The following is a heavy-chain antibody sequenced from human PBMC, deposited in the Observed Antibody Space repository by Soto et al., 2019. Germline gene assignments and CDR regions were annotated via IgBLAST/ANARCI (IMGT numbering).Heavy chain of an antibody. CDR2: LSGSGGTT. CDR1: GFTFSSYD. J-gene: IGHJ5*01. D-gene: IGHD3-10*01. V-gene: IGHV3-23*01. CDR3: ESDDGTYGPSWVDS. Sequence: EVQLLESGGGLVQPGGSLRLSCAASGFTFSSYDMSWVRQTPGKGLEWVSTLSGSGGTTYYADAVRGQFTISRDRSNCKLSLQMNSNRVRHEDVYYCESDDGTYGPSWVDSWGQGTLVTVSS.